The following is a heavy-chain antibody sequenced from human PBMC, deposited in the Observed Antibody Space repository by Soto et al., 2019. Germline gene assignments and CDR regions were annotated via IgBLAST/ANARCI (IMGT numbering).Heavy chain of an antibody. CDR3: AKEIGVTTVTMGAGGAFDI. J-gene: IGHJ3*02. CDR1: GFTFDDYA. V-gene: IGHV3-9*01. D-gene: IGHD4-17*01. Sequence: EVQLGESGGGLVQPGRSLRLSCAASGFTFDDYAMHWVRQAPGKGLEWGSGISWNSSSIGYADSVKGRFTISRDNANNSLYLQMNSLGGEDTALYYCAKEIGVTTVTMGAGGAFDIWGQGTMVTVSS. CDR2: ISWNSSSI.